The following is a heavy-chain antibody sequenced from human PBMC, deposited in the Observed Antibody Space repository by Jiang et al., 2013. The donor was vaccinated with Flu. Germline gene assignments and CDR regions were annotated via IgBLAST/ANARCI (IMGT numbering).Heavy chain of an antibody. V-gene: IGHV6-1*01. J-gene: IGHJ4*02. CDR1: GDSVSSNSAA. Sequence: QTLSLTCAISGDSVSSNSAAWNWIRQSPSRGLEWLGRTYYRSKWYTNYAISVEGRITINPDTSKNQLSLQLNSVTPEDPAVYYCVRGAPRLFDYWGQGILVT. CDR3: VRGAPRLFDY. CDR2: TYYRSKWYT.